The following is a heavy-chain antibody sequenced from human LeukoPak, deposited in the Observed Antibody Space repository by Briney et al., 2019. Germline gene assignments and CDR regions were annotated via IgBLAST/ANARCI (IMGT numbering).Heavy chain of an antibody. CDR1: GYTFTSHG. D-gene: IGHD6-19*01. J-gene: IGHJ4*02. CDR3: ARDWGGIPVAGTESDH. CDR2: ISTYNGNT. Sequence: ASVKVSRKASGYTFTSHGISWVRQAPGQGLEWVGWISTYNGNTNYAQKLQGRVTITTDTSTSTAYMELTSLRADDTAVYYCARDWGGIPVAGTESDHWGQGTLVTVSS. V-gene: IGHV1-18*01.